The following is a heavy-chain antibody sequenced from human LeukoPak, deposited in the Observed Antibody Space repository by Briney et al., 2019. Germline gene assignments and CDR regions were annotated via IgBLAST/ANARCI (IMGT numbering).Heavy chain of an antibody. D-gene: IGHD3-22*01. CDR1: GYSFTSYW. CDR3: ARPIGRGLHYYDSRGYFDY. J-gene: IGHJ4*02. Sequence: GESLKISCKGSGYSFTSYWIGWVRQMPGKGLEWMGIIYPGDSDTRYSPSFQGQVTISADKSISTAYLQWSSLKASDTAMYYCARPIGRGLHYYDSRGYFDYWGQGTLVTVSS. CDR2: IYPGDSDT. V-gene: IGHV5-51*01.